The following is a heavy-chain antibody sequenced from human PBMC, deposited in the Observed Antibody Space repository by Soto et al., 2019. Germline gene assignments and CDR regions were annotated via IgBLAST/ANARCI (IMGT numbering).Heavy chain of an antibody. Sequence: SETLSLTCAVYGGSFSGYYWSWIRQPPGKGLEWIGEINHSGSTNYNPSLKSRVTISVDTSKNQFSLKLSSVTAADTAVYYCARGDTAMAAYYFDYWGQGTLVTVSS. J-gene: IGHJ4*02. CDR3: ARGDTAMAAYYFDY. D-gene: IGHD5-18*01. CDR2: INHSGST. V-gene: IGHV4-34*01. CDR1: GGSFSGYY.